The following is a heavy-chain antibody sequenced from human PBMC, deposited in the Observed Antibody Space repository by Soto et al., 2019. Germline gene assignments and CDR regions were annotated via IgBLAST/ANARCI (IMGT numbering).Heavy chain of an antibody. CDR1: GFTFSSYS. CDR3: ARDRRVRVAAASYYYYGIDV. CDR2: ISSSSSYI. Sequence: EVQLVESGGGLVKPGGSLRLSCAASGFTFSSYSMNWVRQAPGKGLEWVSSISSSSSYIYYADSVKGRFTISRDNAKNSLYLEMNSLRAEDTAVYYCARDRRVRVAAASYYYYGIDVWGQGTTVTVSS. J-gene: IGHJ6*02. D-gene: IGHD6-13*01. V-gene: IGHV3-21*01.